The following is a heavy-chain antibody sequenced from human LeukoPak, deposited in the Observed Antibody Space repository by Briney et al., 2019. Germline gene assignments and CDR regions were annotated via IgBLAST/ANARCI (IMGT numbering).Heavy chain of an antibody. CDR1: GCTFSSSA. D-gene: IGHD3-10*02. J-gene: IGHJ6*04. V-gene: IGHV3-23*01. CDR3: AELGITMIGGV. CDR2: INGSGGSP. Sequence: GGTLSLSCAASGCTFSSSAMSWIRQAPGKGLEWVSSINGSGGSPYYPDPVKGRFTISRDNDKHSLYLQMNSLRAEDGGVYYCAELGITMIGGVWGKGTTVTISS.